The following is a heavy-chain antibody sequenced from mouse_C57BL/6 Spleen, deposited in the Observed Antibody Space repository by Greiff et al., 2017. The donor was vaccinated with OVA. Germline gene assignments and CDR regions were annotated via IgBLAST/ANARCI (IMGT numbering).Heavy chain of an antibody. J-gene: IGHJ4*01. CDR1: GYTFTSYW. CDR3: ARKGDSNYAMDY. Sequence: VQLQQPGAELVMPGASVKLSCKASGYTFTSYWMHWVKQRPGQGLEWIGEIDPSDSYTNYNQKFKGKSTLTVDKSSSTAYMQLSSLTSEDSAVYDCARKGDSNYAMDYWGQGTSVTVSS. D-gene: IGHD2-5*01. CDR2: IDPSDSYT. V-gene: IGHV1-69*01.